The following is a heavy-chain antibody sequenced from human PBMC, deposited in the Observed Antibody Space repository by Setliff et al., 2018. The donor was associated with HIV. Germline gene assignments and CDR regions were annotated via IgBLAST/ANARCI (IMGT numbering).Heavy chain of an antibody. CDR2: MGPYNDRT. V-gene: IGHV1-18*01. CDR3: ATLDYYGSQTYNLALHY. J-gene: IGHJ4*02. CDR1: GYTFSNYG. D-gene: IGHD3-10*01. Sequence: SVQVSCKASGYTFSNYGISWLRQAPGQGPEWMGWMGPYNDRTEYEQKFQGRVTMTTDTPANPAYMALSRQGSDDTAVYYCATLDYYGSQTYNLALHYWGQGTLVTVSS.